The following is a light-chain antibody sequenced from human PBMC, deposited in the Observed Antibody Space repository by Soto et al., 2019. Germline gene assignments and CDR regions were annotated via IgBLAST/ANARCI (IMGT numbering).Light chain of an antibody. CDR1: QSVNTY. CDR3: QRRSGFT. CDR2: DAS. J-gene: IGKJ3*01. Sequence: EIVLTQSPATLSLSPGERATLSCRASQSVNTYLAWYQQKPGQAPRLLIYDASDRATGIPARFSGSGSGTDFTLTISSLETEDFAVYYCQRRSGFTFGPGTKVDI. V-gene: IGKV3-11*01.